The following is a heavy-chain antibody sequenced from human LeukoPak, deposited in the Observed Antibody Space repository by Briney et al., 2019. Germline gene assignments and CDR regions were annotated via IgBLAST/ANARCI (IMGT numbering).Heavy chain of an antibody. Sequence: TGGSLRLSCAASGFTFNNYAMNWVRQAPGKGLEWVSSISGSGGSTYYADSVKGRFTISRDNSKNTLYLQMNSLRAEDTAIYYCTKPARINAFDIWGQGTMVTVSS. CDR3: TKPARINAFDI. CDR1: GFTFNNYA. CDR2: ISGSGGST. D-gene: IGHD1-14*01. J-gene: IGHJ3*02. V-gene: IGHV3-23*01.